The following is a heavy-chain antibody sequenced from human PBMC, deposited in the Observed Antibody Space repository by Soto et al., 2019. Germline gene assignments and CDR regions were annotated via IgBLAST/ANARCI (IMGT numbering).Heavy chain of an antibody. CDR1: GYSFTSYW. Sequence: PGESLKISCKGSGYSFTSYWIGWVRQVPGKGLEWMGIIYPGDSDTRYSPSFQGQVTISADKSISTAYLQWSSLKASDTAMYYCARGRVCSGGSCYPAGAFDIWGQGTTVTVSS. J-gene: IGHJ3*02. D-gene: IGHD2-15*01. CDR3: ARGRVCSGGSCYPAGAFDI. V-gene: IGHV5-51*01. CDR2: IYPGDSDT.